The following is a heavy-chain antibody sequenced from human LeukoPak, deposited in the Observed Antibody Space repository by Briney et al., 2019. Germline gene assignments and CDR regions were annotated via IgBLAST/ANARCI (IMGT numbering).Heavy chain of an antibody. CDR2: INRDGSER. V-gene: IGHV3-7*03. CDR3: ARRNAMDV. Sequence: GGSLRLSCAVSGFTFSNYWMTWVRQAPGKGLEWVANINRDGSERYYVDSAKGRFTISRDDAKSSLYLQMNSLRAEDTAVYYCARRNAMDVWGQGTTVIVFS. CDR1: GFTFSNYW. J-gene: IGHJ6*02.